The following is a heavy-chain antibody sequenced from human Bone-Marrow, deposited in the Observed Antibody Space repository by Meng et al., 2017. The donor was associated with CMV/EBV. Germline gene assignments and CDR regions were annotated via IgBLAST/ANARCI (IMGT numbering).Heavy chain of an antibody. J-gene: IGHJ4*02. CDR2: INWNGGST. V-gene: IGHV3-20*04. CDR1: GFTFDDYG. D-gene: IGHD3-16*01. Sequence: GESLKISCAASGFTFDDYGMSWVRQAPGKGLEWVSGINWNGGSTGYADSVRGRFTISRDNAKNSLYLQMNSLRAEDTALYYCARVPVYDYVSRFDYWGQGTLVTVSS. CDR3: ARVPVYDYVSRFDY.